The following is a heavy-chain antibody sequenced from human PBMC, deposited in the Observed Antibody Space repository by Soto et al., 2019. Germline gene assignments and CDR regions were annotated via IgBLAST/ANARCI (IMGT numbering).Heavy chain of an antibody. V-gene: IGHV4-59*08. CDR1: GGSISSYY. CDR3: ARLWGGFGDY. D-gene: IGHD3-10*01. Sequence: QVQLQESGPRLVKPSETLSLTCTVSGGSISSYYWSWIRQPPGKGLEWIGYIYYSGSTNYNPSLKSRVTISVDTSKNQFSLKLSSVTAADTAVYYCARLWGGFGDYWGQGTLVTVSS. J-gene: IGHJ4*02. CDR2: IYYSGST.